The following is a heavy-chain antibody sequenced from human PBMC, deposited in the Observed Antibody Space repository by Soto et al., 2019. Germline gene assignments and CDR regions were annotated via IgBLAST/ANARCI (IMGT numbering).Heavy chain of an antibody. V-gene: IGHV3-21*01. D-gene: IGHD1-7*01. CDR1: GFTFSSYS. Sequence: EVQLVESGGGLVKPGGSLRLSCAASGFTFSSYSMNWVRQALGKGLEWVSSISSSSTYIYYSDSVKGRFTISRDNAKNSLYLQMNSLRAEDTAVYYCAREGYNWNYKGDYGGQGNLVTVS. J-gene: IGHJ4*01. CDR3: AREGYNWNYKGDY. CDR2: ISSSSTYI.